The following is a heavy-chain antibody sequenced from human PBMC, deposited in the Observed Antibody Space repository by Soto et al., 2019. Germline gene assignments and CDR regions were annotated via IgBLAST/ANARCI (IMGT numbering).Heavy chain of an antibody. D-gene: IGHD4-17*01. CDR1: GYTFTSYD. Sequence: QVQLVQSGAEVKKPGASVKVSCKASGYTFTSYDINWVRQATGQGLGWMGWMNPNSGNTGYAQKFQGRVTMTRNTSISTAYRELSSLRSEDTAGYYCAGTRGGDEKYFQHWGQATPVTVSS. V-gene: IGHV1-8*01. J-gene: IGHJ1*01. CDR3: AGTRGGDEKYFQH. CDR2: MNPNSGNT.